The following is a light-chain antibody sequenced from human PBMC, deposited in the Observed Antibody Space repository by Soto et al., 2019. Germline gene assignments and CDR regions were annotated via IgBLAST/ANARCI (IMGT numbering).Light chain of an antibody. Sequence: EIVLTQSPDDLSVSPGESATLSCRASQSVGPNLVSYQQKFGQDPRLLIYGVSTRATGVPARFSGSGSGTEFTLTIISLQAEDVAVYYCQQYNEWPPLTFGGGTKVDIK. CDR3: QQYNEWPPLT. J-gene: IGKJ4*01. CDR2: GVS. CDR1: QSVGPN. V-gene: IGKV3-15*01.